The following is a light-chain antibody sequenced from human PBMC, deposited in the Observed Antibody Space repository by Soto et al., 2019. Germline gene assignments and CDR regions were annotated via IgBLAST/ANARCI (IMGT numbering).Light chain of an antibody. Sequence: DIQMTQSPSTLSASVGDRFTITFLASQSISSWLAWYQQKPGTAPKLLIYAASTLESGVPSRFSGSRSGTEFTLTVSSLQPDDFATYYCQQYNDSFPYTFGQGTKVDI. CDR1: QSISSW. CDR2: AAS. CDR3: QQYNDSFPYT. V-gene: IGKV1-5*03. J-gene: IGKJ2*01.